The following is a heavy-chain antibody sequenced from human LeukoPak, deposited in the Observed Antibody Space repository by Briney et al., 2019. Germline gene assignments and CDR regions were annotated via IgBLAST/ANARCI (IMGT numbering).Heavy chain of an antibody. V-gene: IGHV1-69*06. CDR1: GRTFSSYA. D-gene: IGHD3-3*01. Sequence: ASVKVSCKASGRTFSSYAISWVRRAPGQGLEWMGGIIPIFGTANYAQKFQGRVTITADKSTSTAYMELSSLRSEDTAVYYCARALLIFAPFDYWGQGTLVTVSS. CDR3: ARALLIFAPFDY. J-gene: IGHJ4*02. CDR2: IIPIFGTA.